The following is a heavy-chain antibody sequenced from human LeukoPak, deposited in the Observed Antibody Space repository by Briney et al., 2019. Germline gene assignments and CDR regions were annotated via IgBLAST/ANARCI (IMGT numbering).Heavy chain of an antibody. CDR1: GYTFTGYY. CDR2: INPNSGGT. J-gene: IGHJ3*02. V-gene: IGHV1-2*02. CDR3: ATDKVIPRAFDI. D-gene: IGHD2-21*01. Sequence: ASVKVSCKASGYTFTGYYMHWVRQAPGQGLEWMGWINPNSGGTNYAQKFQGRVTMTEDTSTDTAYMELSSLRSEDTAVYYCATDKVIPRAFDIWGQGTMVTVSS.